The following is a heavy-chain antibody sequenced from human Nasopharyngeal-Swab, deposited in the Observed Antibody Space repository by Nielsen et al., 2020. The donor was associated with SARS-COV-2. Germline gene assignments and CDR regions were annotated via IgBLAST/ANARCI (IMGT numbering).Heavy chain of an antibody. CDR2: ISGSGGST. CDR3: ARARGEQWLVRSRYMDV. CDR1: GFTFSSYA. V-gene: IGHV3-23*01. J-gene: IGHJ6*03. Sequence: GESLKISCAASGFTFSSYATSWVRQAPGKGLEWVSAISGSGGSTYYADSVKGRFTISRDNAKNSLYLQMNSLRAEDTAVYYCARARGEQWLVRSRYMDVWGKGTTVTVSS. D-gene: IGHD6-19*01.